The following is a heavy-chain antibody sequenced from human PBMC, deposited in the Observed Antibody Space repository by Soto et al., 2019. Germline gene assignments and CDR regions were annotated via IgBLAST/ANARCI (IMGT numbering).Heavy chain of an antibody. V-gene: IGHV4-30-4*01. J-gene: IGHJ4*02. CDR3: GTVNVGGAAYYLDY. D-gene: IGHD1-26*01. CDR2: VYYSGTT. Sequence: QVPLQEWGPGLVKPSQTLSLTCTVSGGSIRHGAYYWGWIRQPPGKGLAWVGSVYYSGTTYSHPSLNSRVARAVDTPENQFALRRTAETAADTAVYYCGTVNVGGAAYYLDYWGPGTLVTVSS. CDR1: GGSIRHGAYY.